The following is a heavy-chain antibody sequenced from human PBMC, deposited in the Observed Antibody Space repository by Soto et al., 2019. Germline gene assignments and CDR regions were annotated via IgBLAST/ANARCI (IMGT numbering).Heavy chain of an antibody. V-gene: IGHV3-73*01. CDR3: ACKSFHLLIDY. CDR2: IRSKANTYAT. J-gene: IGHJ4*02. CDR1: GFSFSGSA. Sequence: EVQLVESGGGLVQPGESLILSCATSGFSFSGSAIHWVRQPSGKGLEWVGRIRSKANTYATAYAASVQGRFTISRDDSKNKAYLQMNSLKTEDTAGYCCACKSFHLLIDYWGQGTLVTVSS.